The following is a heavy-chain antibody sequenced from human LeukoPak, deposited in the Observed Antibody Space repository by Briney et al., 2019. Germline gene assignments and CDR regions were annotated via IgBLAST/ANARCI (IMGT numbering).Heavy chain of an antibody. Sequence: GGSLRLSCAASGFTFSDYYMSWIRQAPGKGLEWVSYISSSGSTIYYADSVKGRFTISRDNAKNSLYLQMNSLRAEDTAVYYCARDRPKWELVPLDYWGQGTLVTVSS. CDR2: ISSSGSTI. CDR3: ARDRPKWELVPLDY. CDR1: GFTFSDYY. D-gene: IGHD1-26*01. V-gene: IGHV3-11*04. J-gene: IGHJ4*02.